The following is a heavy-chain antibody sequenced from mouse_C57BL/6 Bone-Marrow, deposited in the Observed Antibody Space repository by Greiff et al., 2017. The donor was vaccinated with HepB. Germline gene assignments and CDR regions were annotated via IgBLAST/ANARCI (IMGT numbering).Heavy chain of an antibody. CDR1: GFTFSDYG. CDR3: ARRWLYAMDY. J-gene: IGHJ4*01. CDR2: ISSGSSTI. D-gene: IGHD2-3*01. Sequence: EVKLQESGGGLVKPGGSLKLSCAASGFTFSDYGMHWVRQAPEKGLEWVAYISSGSSTIYYADTVKGRFTISRDNATNTLFLQMTSLRAEVTAMYYCARRWLYAMDYWGQGTAVTVSS. V-gene: IGHV5-17*01.